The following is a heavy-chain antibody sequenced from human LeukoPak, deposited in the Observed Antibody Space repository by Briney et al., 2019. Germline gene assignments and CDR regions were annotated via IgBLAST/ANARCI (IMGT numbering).Heavy chain of an antibody. CDR3: ARGITMVRGVTRGNWFDP. D-gene: IGHD3-10*01. V-gene: IGHV4-59*01. J-gene: IGHJ5*02. CDR2: IYYSGST. Sequence: SETLSLTCTVSGGSISSYYWSWIRQPPGKGLEWIGYIYYSGSTNYNPSLKSRVTISVDTSKNQFSLKLSSVTAADTAVYYCARGITMVRGVTRGNWFDPWGQGTLVTVSS. CDR1: GGSISSYY.